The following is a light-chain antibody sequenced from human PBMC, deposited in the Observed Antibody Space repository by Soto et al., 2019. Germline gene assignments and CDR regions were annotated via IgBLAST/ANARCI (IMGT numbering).Light chain of an antibody. CDR1: SSDVGGYNY. CDR2: EVS. J-gene: IGLJ1*01. Sequence: QSVLTPPASVSGSPGQSITISCTGTSSDVGGYNYVSWYQQQSGKAPKSMIHEVSNRPSGVSNRFSGSKSGNTASLTISGLQAEDEADYYCSSYTSSRAYVFGIGTKVTVL. V-gene: IGLV2-14*01. CDR3: SSYTSSRAYV.